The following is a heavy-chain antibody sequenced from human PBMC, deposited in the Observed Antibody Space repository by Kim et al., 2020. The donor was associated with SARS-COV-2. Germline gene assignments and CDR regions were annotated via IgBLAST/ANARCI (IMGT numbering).Heavy chain of an antibody. V-gene: IGHV3-7*01. D-gene: IGHD1-1*01. CDR1: GFIFSDHW. CDR2: VKRDGTEQ. J-gene: IGHJ4*02. CDR3: ARDWTDRGPERGIDY. Sequence: GGSLRLSCGASGFIFSDHWMSWVRQVPGKGLEWVAIVKRDGTEQYYVDSLKGRFTISRDNAYNSLYLQMNSLRADDTGVYYCARDWTDRGPERGIDYWGQGTQVTVSS.